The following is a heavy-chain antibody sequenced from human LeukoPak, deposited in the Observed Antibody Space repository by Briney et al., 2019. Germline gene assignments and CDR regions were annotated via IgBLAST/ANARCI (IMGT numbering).Heavy chain of an antibody. CDR3: ARVPHGEGYFDS. Sequence: GGSLRLSCAASGFTFSSYWMHWVRQAPGKGLGWVSRINSDGSTTYADSVKGRFTISRDNAKNTLYLQMDSLRGEDTAVYYCARVPHGEGYFDSWGQGTLVTVSS. J-gene: IGHJ4*02. CDR2: INSDGST. CDR1: GFTFSSYW. V-gene: IGHV3-74*03.